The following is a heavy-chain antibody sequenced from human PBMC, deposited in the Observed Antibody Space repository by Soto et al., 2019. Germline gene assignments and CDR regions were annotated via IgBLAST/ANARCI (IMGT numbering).Heavy chain of an antibody. CDR1: GFTFSSYG. V-gene: IGHV3-33*01. Sequence: PGGSLRLSCAASGFTFSSYGMHWVRQAPGKGLEWVAVIWYDGSNKYYADSVKGRFTISRDNSKNTLYLQMNSLRAEDTAVYYCASGIGGYDLVLDYWGQGTLVTVSS. J-gene: IGHJ4*02. CDR3: ASGIGGYDLVLDY. D-gene: IGHD5-12*01. CDR2: IWYDGSNK.